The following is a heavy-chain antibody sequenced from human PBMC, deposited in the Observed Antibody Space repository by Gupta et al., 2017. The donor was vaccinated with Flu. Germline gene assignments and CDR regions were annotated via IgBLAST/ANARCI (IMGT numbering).Heavy chain of an antibody. D-gene: IGHD4-4*01. CDR2: IVGGGGST. CDR3: AKTQYYFDY. Sequence: SGFTFSSYAMSWVRQDPGKGLEWVSAIVGGGGSTSYADSVKGRFTISRDNSKNTLSLQMNSLRAEDTAVYYCAKTQYYFDYWGQGTLVTVSS. CDR1: GFTFSSYA. V-gene: IGHV3-23*01. J-gene: IGHJ4*02.